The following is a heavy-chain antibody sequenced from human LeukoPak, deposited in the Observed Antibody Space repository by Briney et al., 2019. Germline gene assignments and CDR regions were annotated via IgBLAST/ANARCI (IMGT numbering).Heavy chain of an antibody. CDR1: GFTFSTYG. J-gene: IGHJ4*02. CDR2: ISPSVGTT. D-gene: IGHD2-2*01. CDR3: ARGYCSSTSCYEWDY. Sequence: GGSLRLSCAASGFTFSTYGMTWVRQAPGKGLEWVSSISPSVGTTYHADSVKGRFTISRDNSKNTLYLQMNSLRAEDTAVYYCARGYCSSTSCYEWDYWGQGTLVTVSS. V-gene: IGHV3-23*01.